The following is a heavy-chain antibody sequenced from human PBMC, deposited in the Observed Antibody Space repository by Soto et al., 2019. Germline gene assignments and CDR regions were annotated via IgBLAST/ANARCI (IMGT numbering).Heavy chain of an antibody. CDR2: ISGSGGST. CDR1: GFTFSSYA. CDR3: AKDPPRIGWDGNENLFEP. V-gene: IGHV3-23*01. Sequence: EVQLLESGGGLVQPGGSLRLSCAASGFTFSSYAMSWVRQAPGKGLEWVSAISGSGGSTYYADSVKGRFTISRDKSKNPLDLQMNRLRAEDTALYYRAKDPPRIGWDGNENLFEPWGQGTLVTVSS. J-gene: IGHJ5*02. D-gene: IGHD6-19*01.